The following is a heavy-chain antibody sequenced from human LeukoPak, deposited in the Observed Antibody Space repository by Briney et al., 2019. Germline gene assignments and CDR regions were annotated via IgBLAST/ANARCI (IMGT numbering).Heavy chain of an antibody. V-gene: IGHV3-23*01. J-gene: IGHJ4*02. CDR1: GFSFSSFG. D-gene: IGHD2/OR15-2a*01. CDR2: ISGSDGST. Sequence: AGTRRLSCAASGFSFSSFGMSWVRQPPGKGLEWVSRISGSDGSTYYADSVKGRFTISRDNSKNTLYLQMNSLRAEDTAVYYCARIRGWVYFDYWGQGTLVTVSS. CDR3: ARIRGWVYFDY.